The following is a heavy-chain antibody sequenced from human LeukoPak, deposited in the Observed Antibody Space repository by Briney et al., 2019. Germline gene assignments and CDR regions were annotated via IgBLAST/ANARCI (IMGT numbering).Heavy chain of an antibody. Sequence: GGSLRLSCAASGFTFSSYAMSWVRQAPGKGLEWVSAISGSGGSTYYADSVKGRFTISRDNSKNTLYLQMNRLRAEDTAVYYCAKDRLRQYFDWSLDYWGQGILVTVSS. CDR2: ISGSGGST. CDR1: GFTFSSYA. J-gene: IGHJ4*02. D-gene: IGHD3-9*01. V-gene: IGHV3-23*01. CDR3: AKDRLRQYFDWSLDY.